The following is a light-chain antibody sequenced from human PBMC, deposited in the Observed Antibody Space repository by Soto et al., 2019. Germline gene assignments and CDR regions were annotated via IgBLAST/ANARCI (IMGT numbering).Light chain of an antibody. J-gene: IGKJ1*01. CDR3: QQSYSTPPWT. V-gene: IGKV1-39*01. CDR1: QSISSD. Sequence: DIQMTQSPSSLSASVGDRVTITCRASQSISSDLNWYQQKPGKAPKLLIYAASSLQSGVPSRFSGSGSGTDFTLTISSLQPEDSATYYCQQSYSTPPWTFGQGTKVEIK. CDR2: AAS.